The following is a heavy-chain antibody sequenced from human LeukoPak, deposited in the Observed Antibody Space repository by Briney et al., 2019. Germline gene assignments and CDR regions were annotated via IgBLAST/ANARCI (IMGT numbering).Heavy chain of an antibody. V-gene: IGHV3-48*02. Sequence: GGSLRLSCVVSGFTFSNYSMNWVRHAPGKGLEWVSYISSRSSSIYYLDTVKGRFTISRDNAKNSLYLQMNSLRDEDTAVYYCARVIRRFGEFSSDYWGQGTLVTVSS. J-gene: IGHJ4*02. D-gene: IGHD3-10*01. CDR1: GFTFSNYS. CDR2: ISSRSSSI. CDR3: ARVIRRFGEFSSDY.